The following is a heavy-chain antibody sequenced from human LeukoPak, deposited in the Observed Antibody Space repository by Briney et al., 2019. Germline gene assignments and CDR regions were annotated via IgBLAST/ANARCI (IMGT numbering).Heavy chain of an antibody. Sequence: GGSLRLSCAASGFTVSSNYMSWARQAPGKGLEWVSVIYSGGSTYYADSVKGRFTISRDNSKNTLYLQMNSLRAEDTAVYYCARDRRDYYDSSGYSYYFDYWGQGTLVTVSS. D-gene: IGHD3-22*01. CDR2: IYSGGST. V-gene: IGHV3-66*02. CDR3: ARDRRDYYDSSGYSYYFDY. J-gene: IGHJ4*02. CDR1: GFTVSSNY.